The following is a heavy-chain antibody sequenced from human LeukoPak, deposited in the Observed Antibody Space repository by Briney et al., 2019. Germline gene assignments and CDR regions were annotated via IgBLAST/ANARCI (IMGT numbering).Heavy chain of an antibody. Sequence: SETLSLTCAVYGGSFSGYYWSWIRQPPGKGLEWIGEINHSGSTNYNPSLKSRVTISVDTSKNQFSLKLSSVTAADTAVYYCARGQDYYDSSGYYYWGQGTLVTVSS. CDR2: INHSGST. V-gene: IGHV4-34*01. CDR1: GGSFSGYY. CDR3: ARGQDYYDSSGYYY. J-gene: IGHJ4*02. D-gene: IGHD3-22*01.